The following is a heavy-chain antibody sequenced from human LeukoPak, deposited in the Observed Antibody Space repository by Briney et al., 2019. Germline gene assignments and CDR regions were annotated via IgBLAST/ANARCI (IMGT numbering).Heavy chain of an antibody. V-gene: IGHV3-30-3*01. CDR3: ATDAQVVPAAMAY. J-gene: IGHJ4*02. CDR1: GFTFSSYA. CDR2: ISYDGSNK. D-gene: IGHD2-2*01. Sequence: GGSLRLSCAASGFTFSSYAMHWVRQAPGKGLEWVAVISYDGSNKYYADSVKGRFTISRDNSKNTLYLQMNSLRAEDTAVYYCATDAQVVPAAMAYWGQGTLVTVSS.